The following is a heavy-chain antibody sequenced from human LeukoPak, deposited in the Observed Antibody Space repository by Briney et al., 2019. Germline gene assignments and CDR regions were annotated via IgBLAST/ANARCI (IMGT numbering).Heavy chain of an antibody. CDR2: MNPNNGVT. V-gene: IGHV1-8*01. CDR3: ARMVLGYCNSTSCYNRQVDAFDV. CDR1: GYPLSSSD. Sequence: GASLKVCCTASGYPLSSSDMKWVREAPGQGLEWMAWMNPNNGVTGDAQKFQGRVPMTRNTSIRTAHLELSSLTSEDKAVYYCARMVLGYCNSTSCYNRQVDAFDVWRQGPMVTVPS. J-gene: IGHJ3*01. D-gene: IGHD2-2*02.